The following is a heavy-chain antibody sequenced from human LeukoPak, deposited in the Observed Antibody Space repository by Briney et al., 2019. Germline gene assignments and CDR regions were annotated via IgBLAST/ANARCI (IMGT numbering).Heavy chain of an antibody. J-gene: IGHJ4*02. V-gene: IGHV3-53*01. Sequence: QPGRSLRLSCAASGFTVSSNYMSWVRQAPGKGLEWVSVIYSGGNTYYADSVKGRFTISRDNSKNTLYLQLNSLRAEDTAVYYCAREQIIVAAIYFDYWGQGTLVTVSS. CDR3: AREQIIVAAIYFDY. CDR2: IYSGGNT. CDR1: GFTVSSNY. D-gene: IGHD2-2*02.